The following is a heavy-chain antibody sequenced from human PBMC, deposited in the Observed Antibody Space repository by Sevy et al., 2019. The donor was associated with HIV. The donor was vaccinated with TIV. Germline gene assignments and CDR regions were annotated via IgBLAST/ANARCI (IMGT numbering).Heavy chain of an antibody. CDR3: ARGKSGYGYALNY. J-gene: IGHJ4*02. D-gene: IGHD5-18*01. Sequence: GGSLRLSCAASGFTVNSNYMTWVRQAPGKGLEGVSVIHSDDTTYHADSVKDRFTISRDNFKNTLYLQMISLRAEDTAVYYCARGKSGYGYALNYWGQGTLVTVSS. CDR2: IHSDDTT. CDR1: GFTVNSNY. V-gene: IGHV3-66*01.